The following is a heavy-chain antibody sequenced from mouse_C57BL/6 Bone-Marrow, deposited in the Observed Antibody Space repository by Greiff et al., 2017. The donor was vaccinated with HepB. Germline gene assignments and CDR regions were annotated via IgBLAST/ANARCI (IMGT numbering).Heavy chain of an antibody. CDR3: ASPDSSGYGFAY. J-gene: IGHJ3*01. V-gene: IGHV2-2*01. D-gene: IGHD3-2*02. CDR1: GFSLTSYG. Sequence: QVQLQQSGPGLVQPSQSLSITCTVSGFSLTSYGVHWVRQSPGKGLEWLGVIWSGGSTDYNAAFISRLSISKDNSKSKVFFKMNSLQADDTAIYYCASPDSSGYGFAYWGQGTRVTVSA. CDR2: IWSGGST.